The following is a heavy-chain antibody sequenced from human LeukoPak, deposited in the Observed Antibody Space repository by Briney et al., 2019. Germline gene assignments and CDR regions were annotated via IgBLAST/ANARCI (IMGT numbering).Heavy chain of an antibody. V-gene: IGHV3-53*01. Sequence: GGSLRLSCAASGLTGSHNYVSWVRQAPGKGLEWVSAIHTSGDTCYADSVKGRFTISRDNSKNRLYLQMNSLRAEDTAIYYCARVRVRTTSYLDYWGQGTLVTVSS. CDR3: ARVRVRTTSYLDY. CDR2: IHTSGDT. J-gene: IGHJ4*02. CDR1: GLTGSHNY. D-gene: IGHD4/OR15-4a*01.